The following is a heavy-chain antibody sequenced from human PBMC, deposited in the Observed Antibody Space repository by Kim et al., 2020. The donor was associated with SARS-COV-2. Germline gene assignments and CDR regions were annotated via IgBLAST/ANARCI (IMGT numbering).Heavy chain of an antibody. D-gene: IGHD5-18*01. J-gene: IGHJ4*02. Sequence: GGSLRLSCAATGFTFSSYGMHWVRQAPGKGLEWVAVISYDGSNKYYADSVKGRFTISRDNSKNTLYLQMNSLRAEDTAVYYCAKDLFESMALWPLGYWGQGTLVTVSS. CDR3: AKDLFESMALWPLGY. CDR2: ISYDGSNK. V-gene: IGHV3-30*18. CDR1: GFTFSSYG.